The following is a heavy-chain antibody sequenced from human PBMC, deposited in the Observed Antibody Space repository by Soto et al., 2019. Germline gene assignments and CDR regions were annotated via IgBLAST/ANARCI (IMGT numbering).Heavy chain of an antibody. CDR2: IYSSGGT. D-gene: IGHD6-13*01. V-gene: IGHV3-53*01. J-gene: IGHJ4*02. Sequence: DVQLEESGGGLIQPGGSLRLSCAVSGFTVSNNHMTWVRQAPGKGLEWVSLIYSSGGTKYADSVRGRFTISRDNSKNTLYLQMNSLKVEDTAVYYCASDPPGIAASGSYKWGQGTLVTVSS. CDR3: ASDPPGIAASGSYK. CDR1: GFTVSNNH.